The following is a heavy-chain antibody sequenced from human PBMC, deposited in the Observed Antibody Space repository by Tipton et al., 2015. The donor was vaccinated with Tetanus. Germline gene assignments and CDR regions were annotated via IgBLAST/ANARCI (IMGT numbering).Heavy chain of an antibody. D-gene: IGHD6-19*01. CDR2: ISTATSLT. V-gene: IGHV3-48*04. CDR1: GFTFSSFG. Sequence: GSLRLSCVASGFTFSSFGMNWVRQAPGKGLEWVSYISTATSLTFYADSVKGRFTISRDNAKNSLYLQMNSLRADDTAVYYCARGGWYPDYWGQGTLVTVSS. J-gene: IGHJ4*02. CDR3: ARGGWYPDY.